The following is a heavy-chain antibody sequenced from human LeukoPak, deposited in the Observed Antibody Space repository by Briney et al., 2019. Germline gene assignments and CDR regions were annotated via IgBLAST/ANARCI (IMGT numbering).Heavy chain of an antibody. CDR1: GYTFTGYY. CDR2: INPNSGGT. Sequence: ASVKVSCKASGYTFTGYYMHWVRQAPGQGLEWMGRINPNSGGTNYAQKFQGRVTMTRDTSISTAYMELSRLRSDDTAVYYCARDKSDSSIWYREFVDWFDPWGQGTLVTVSS. CDR3: ARDKSDSSIWYREFVDWFDP. J-gene: IGHJ5*02. V-gene: IGHV1-2*06. D-gene: IGHD6-13*01.